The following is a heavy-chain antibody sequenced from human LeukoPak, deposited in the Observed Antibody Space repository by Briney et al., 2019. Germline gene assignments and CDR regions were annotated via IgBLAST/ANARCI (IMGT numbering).Heavy chain of an antibody. V-gene: IGHV1-18*01. CDR2: ISAYNGNT. Sequence: ASVKVSCKASGYTFTSFGISWVRQAPGQGLEWMGWISAYNGNTIYAQMLQGRVTMTTDTSTSTAYMELRSLRPDDTAVYYCARDLSSSYYYVFDYWGQGTLVTVSS. D-gene: IGHD3-22*01. CDR3: ARDLSSSYYYVFDY. J-gene: IGHJ4*02. CDR1: GYTFTSFG.